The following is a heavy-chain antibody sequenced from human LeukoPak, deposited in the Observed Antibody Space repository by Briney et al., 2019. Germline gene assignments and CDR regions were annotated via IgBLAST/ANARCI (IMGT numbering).Heavy chain of an antibody. CDR1: GYQFVDSW. V-gene: IGHV5-51*01. Sequence: GESLKISCKGSGYQFVDSWIGWVRQMSGKGPEWMGFIYPGDSRTRYSPSLQGQVIISADSSITTAFLQWSSLAASDTAIYYCVRPTNYYETSGFFFDYWGQGTAVTVSS. CDR3: VRPTNYYETSGFFFDY. D-gene: IGHD3-22*01. CDR2: IYPGDSRT. J-gene: IGHJ4*02.